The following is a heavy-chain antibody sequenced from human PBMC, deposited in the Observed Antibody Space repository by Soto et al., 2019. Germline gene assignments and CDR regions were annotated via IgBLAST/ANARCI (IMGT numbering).Heavy chain of an antibody. J-gene: IGHJ3*01. CDR1: GFNFRNYA. Sequence: EVQLVESGGGLIQPRRSLRISCAAPGFNFRNYAMNWVRQAPGKGMEWISYISVGGGSILYADSVKGRFTISRDDVQNSQYLQMNTLREEDTSLYYCVRDDQWDFDVWGQGTMVIISS. CDR3: VRDDQWDFDV. D-gene: IGHD1-26*01. CDR2: ISVGGGSI. V-gene: IGHV3-48*02.